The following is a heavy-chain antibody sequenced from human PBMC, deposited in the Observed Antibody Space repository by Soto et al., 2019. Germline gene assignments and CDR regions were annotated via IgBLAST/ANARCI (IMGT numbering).Heavy chain of an antibody. V-gene: IGHV5-51*01. CDR1: AYSFRSYW. D-gene: IGHD3-9*01. CDR3: ARNSLTGYYNYYYSMDV. J-gene: IGHJ6*02. Sequence: GESLKISCNRSAYSFRSYWMAWVRLMPGKGLEWMGSIYPDDSDTKYSPSFQGQVTISADKSISAAYLQWSSLKASDTAIYYCARNSLTGYYNYYYSMDVWGQGTTVTVSS. CDR2: IYPDDSDT.